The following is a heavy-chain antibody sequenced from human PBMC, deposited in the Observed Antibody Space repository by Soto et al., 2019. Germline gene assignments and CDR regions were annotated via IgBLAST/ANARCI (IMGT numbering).Heavy chain of an antibody. CDR3: TSEMTAQDY. V-gene: IGHV3-73*01. J-gene: IGHJ4*02. Sequence: PGGSLRLSCAASGFTFSGSAMHWVRQASGKGLEWVGRIRSKANSYATAYAASVKGRFTISRDDSKNTAYLQMNSLKNEDTAVYYCTSEMTAQDYWGQGTLVTVSS. CDR1: GFTFSGSA. CDR2: IRSKANSYAT.